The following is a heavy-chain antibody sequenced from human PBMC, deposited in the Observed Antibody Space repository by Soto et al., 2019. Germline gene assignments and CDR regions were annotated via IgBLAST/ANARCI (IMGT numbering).Heavy chain of an antibody. V-gene: IGHV4-59*01. CDR1: GGSISSYY. D-gene: IGHD2-21*01. Sequence: PSETLSLTCSVSGGSISSYYWSWIRQPPGKGLEWIGFIHYSGSTNYTPSLKGRVTMSVDTSKNQFSLKLTSVNTADTAIYYCTRGGDPYKTGHWGQGTLVTVSS. CDR3: TRGGDPYKTGH. CDR2: IHYSGST. J-gene: IGHJ4*02.